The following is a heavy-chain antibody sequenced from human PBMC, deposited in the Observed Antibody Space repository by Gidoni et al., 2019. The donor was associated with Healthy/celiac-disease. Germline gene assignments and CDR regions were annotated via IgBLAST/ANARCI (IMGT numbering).Heavy chain of an antibody. CDR1: VGSISSGSYY. Sequence: QVQLQESGPGLVKPSQTLSLTCPVSVGSISSGSYYWSWIRQPAGKGLEWIGRIYTSGSTNYNPSLKSRVTISVDTSKNQFSLKLSSVTAADTAVYYCAREAYCGGDCYSHFDYWGQGTLVTVSS. CDR2: IYTSGST. V-gene: IGHV4-61*02. J-gene: IGHJ4*02. D-gene: IGHD2-21*02. CDR3: AREAYCGGDCYSHFDY.